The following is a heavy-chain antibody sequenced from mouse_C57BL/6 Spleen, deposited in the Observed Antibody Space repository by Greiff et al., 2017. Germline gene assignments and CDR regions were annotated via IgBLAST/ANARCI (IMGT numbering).Heavy chain of an antibody. V-gene: IGHV5-6*01. J-gene: IGHJ4*01. CDR2: ISSGGSYT. Sequence: EVKLVESGGDLVKPGGSLKLSCAASGFTFSSYGMSWVRQTPDKRLEWVATISSGGSYTYYPDSVKGRFTISRDNAKNTLYLQMSSLKSEDTAMYYCARHDYDYDYAMDYWGQGTSVTVSS. CDR1: GFTFSSYG. D-gene: IGHD2-4*01. CDR3: ARHDYDYDYAMDY.